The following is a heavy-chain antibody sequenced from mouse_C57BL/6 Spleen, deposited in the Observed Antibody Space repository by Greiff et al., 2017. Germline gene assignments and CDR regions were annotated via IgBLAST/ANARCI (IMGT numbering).Heavy chain of an antibody. CDR3: ARWGTTTFDY. J-gene: IGHJ2*01. CDR1: GYTFTSYW. Sequence: QVQLQPPGAELVLPGASVKPSCQASGYTFTSYWMYWVKQRPGQGLEWIGELDPSDRYTNYNQKFKGKSTLTVDKSSSTSYMQLISLTSEDSAVYYCARWGTTTFDYWGQGTTLTVSS. V-gene: IGHV1-69*01. D-gene: IGHD1-1*01. CDR2: LDPSDRYT.